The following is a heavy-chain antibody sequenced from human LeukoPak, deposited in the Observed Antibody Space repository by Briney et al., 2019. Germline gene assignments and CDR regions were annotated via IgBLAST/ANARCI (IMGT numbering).Heavy chain of an antibody. D-gene: IGHD6-13*01. CDR2: ISSSSSTI. CDR3: ARDSSRTAFDY. J-gene: IGHJ4*02. Sequence: GGSLRLSCAASGFTFSSYSMNWVRQAPGKGLEWVSYISSSSSTIYYADSVKGRFTISRDNAKNSLYLQMNSLRAEDTAVYYCARDSSRTAFDYWGQGTLVTVSS. CDR1: GFTFSSYS. V-gene: IGHV3-48*01.